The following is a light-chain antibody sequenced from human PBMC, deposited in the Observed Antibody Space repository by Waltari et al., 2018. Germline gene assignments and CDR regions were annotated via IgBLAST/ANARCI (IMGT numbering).Light chain of an antibody. J-gene: IGKJ4*01. CDR2: AAS. CDR3: QQSYSTPART. CDR1: QSSSSY. Sequence: PEMQSSSSYLNWYQQKPWKAPMHRISAASSLQSVVPARYSGIGSGTDFTLTISSLQPEDFATYYCQQSYSTPARTFGGGTKVEIK. V-gene: IGKV1-39*01.